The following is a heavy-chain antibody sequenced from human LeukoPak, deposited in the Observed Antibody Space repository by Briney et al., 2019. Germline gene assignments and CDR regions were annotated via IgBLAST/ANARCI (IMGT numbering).Heavy chain of an antibody. V-gene: IGHV4-59*01. D-gene: IGHD3-3*01. CDR2: IYYSGST. CDR3: ATTDYDFWSGYKYYYMDV. CDR1: GGSISSYY. J-gene: IGHJ6*03. Sequence: SETLSLTCTVSGGSISSYYWSWIRQPPGKGLEWIGYIYYSGSTNSNPSLNSRVTISVDTSKNQFSLKLSSVTAADTAVYYCATTDYDFWSGYKYYYMDVWGKGTTVTVSS.